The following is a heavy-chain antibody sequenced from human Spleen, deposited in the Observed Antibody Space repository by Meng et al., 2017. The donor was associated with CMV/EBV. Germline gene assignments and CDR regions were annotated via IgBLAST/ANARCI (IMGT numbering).Heavy chain of an antibody. V-gene: IGHV3-21*01. D-gene: IGHD6-6*01. CDR3: VRTSSIAARAFDY. Sequence: GESLKISCGASGFTFRTFNMNWVRQAPGEGLEWVSFISGSSNYIYYADSVKGRFTVSRDNAKNSLFLQMNNLRAEDTAVYYCVRTSSIAARAFDYWGQGTPVTVSS. CDR2: ISGSSNYI. J-gene: IGHJ4*02. CDR1: GFTFRTFN.